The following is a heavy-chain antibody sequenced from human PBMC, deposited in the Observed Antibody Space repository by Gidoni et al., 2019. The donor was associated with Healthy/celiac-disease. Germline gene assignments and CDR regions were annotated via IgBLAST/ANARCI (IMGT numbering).Heavy chain of an antibody. V-gene: IGHV4-59*01. Sequence: QVQLQESGPGLVKPSETLSLTCTVTGGSTSSYHWSWIRQPPGKGLEWIGCIYYSGSTNYNPSLKSRVTISVDTSKNQFSLKLSSVTAADTAVYYCARDLGLGPRDDAFDIWGQGTMVTVSS. CDR3: ARDLGLGPRDDAFDI. CDR2: IYYSGST. J-gene: IGHJ3*02. D-gene: IGHD3-9*01. CDR1: GGSTSSYH.